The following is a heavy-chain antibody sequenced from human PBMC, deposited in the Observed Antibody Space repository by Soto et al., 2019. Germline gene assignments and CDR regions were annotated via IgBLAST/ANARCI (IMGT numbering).Heavy chain of an antibody. CDR1: GFTFGSYA. J-gene: IGHJ6*02. D-gene: IGHD6-6*01. CDR3: ARDKARIAARPAHYYYYGMDV. V-gene: IGHV3-30-3*01. Sequence: PGGSLRLSCAASGFTFGSYAMHWVRQAPGKGLEWVAVISYDGSNKYYADSVKGRFTISRDNSKNTLYLQMNSLRAEDTAVYYCARDKARIAARPAHYYYYGMDVWGQGTTVTVSS. CDR2: ISYDGSNK.